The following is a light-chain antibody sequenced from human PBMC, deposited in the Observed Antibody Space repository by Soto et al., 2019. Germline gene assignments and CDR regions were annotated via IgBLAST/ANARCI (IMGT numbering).Light chain of an antibody. CDR2: DAS. CDR3: QHYNSYGT. J-gene: IGKJ1*01. Sequence: DIQMTQFPSALSASVGDRVTITCRASQNVNNWLAWYQHKPGKAPQLLIYDASVLETGVPSRFSGSGSGTEFTLAISGLQSDDFATYYCQHYNSYGTFGQGTKVDIK. CDR1: QNVNNW. V-gene: IGKV1-5*01.